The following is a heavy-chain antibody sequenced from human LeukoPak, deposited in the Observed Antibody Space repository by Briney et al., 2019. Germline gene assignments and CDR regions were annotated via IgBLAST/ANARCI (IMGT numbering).Heavy chain of an antibody. CDR2: ISWNGGKT. Sequence: PGGSLRLSCAASGYTFDDYGMSWVRQAPGKGLEWVSGISWNGGKTGYADAVRGRFSISRDNAKNSLYLQMNTLTVEDTALYYCARAIYCSGSDCFSPSANWGQGALVTVSS. CDR3: ARAIYCSGSDCFSPSAN. D-gene: IGHD2-15*01. J-gene: IGHJ4*02. V-gene: IGHV3-20*04. CDR1: GYTFDDYG.